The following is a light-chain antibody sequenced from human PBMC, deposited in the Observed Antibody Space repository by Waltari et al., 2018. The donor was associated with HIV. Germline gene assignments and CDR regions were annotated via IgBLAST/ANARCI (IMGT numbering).Light chain of an antibody. J-gene: IGLJ2*01. CDR2: DDT. CDR3: QVWDESSEHVV. CDR1: NLGINT. Sequence: SYVLTQAPSVSVAPGQAASITCGGNNLGINTVHWYQQQPGQAPVLVVYDDTDRPSGIPERFSGSNSGNTATLTISRVEAGDEADYYCQVWDESSEHVVFGGGTKVTVL. V-gene: IGLV3-21*02.